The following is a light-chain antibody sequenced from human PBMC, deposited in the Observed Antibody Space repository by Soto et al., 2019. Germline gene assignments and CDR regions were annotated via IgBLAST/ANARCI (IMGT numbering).Light chain of an antibody. J-gene: IGLJ1*01. CDR2: SNH. Sequence: QSLLTQPPSASGTPGQRVTISCSGSSSNIGSNTVNWYHQLPGTAPKLLMYSNHRRPSGVPDRFSGSKSGTSASLAINGLQSEDEADYYCATWDDRLNARDVFGSGTKVTVL. V-gene: IGLV1-44*01. CDR1: SSNIGSNT. CDR3: ATWDDRLNARDV.